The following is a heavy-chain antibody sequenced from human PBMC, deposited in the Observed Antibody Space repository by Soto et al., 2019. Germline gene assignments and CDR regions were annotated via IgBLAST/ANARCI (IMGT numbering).Heavy chain of an antibody. Sequence: GGSLRLSCAASGFTFSSYSMNWVRQAPGKGLEWVSYISSSSSTIYYADSVKGRFTISRDKAKNSLYLQMTSLRDEDTAGYYCARDRSPYSSSRNLPYYWGQGTLVTVSS. CDR2: ISSSSSTI. CDR1: GFTFSSYS. V-gene: IGHV3-48*02. CDR3: ARDRSPYSSSRNLPYY. J-gene: IGHJ4*02. D-gene: IGHD6-13*01.